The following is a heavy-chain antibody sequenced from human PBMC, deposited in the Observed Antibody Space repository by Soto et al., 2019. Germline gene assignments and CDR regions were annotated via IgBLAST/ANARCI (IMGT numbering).Heavy chain of an antibody. V-gene: IGHV3-9*01. CDR3: AKDLKTTPIWYFDL. D-gene: IGHD4-17*01. J-gene: IGHJ2*01. CDR1: GFTFDDYA. Sequence: DVQLVESGGGLVQPGRSLRLSCAASGFTFDDYAMHWVRQAPGKGLEWVSDINWNSGSIGYADSVKGRFTISRDNAKNSLYLQMNSLRAEDTALYYCAKDLKTTPIWYFDLWGRGTLVTVSS. CDR2: INWNSGSI.